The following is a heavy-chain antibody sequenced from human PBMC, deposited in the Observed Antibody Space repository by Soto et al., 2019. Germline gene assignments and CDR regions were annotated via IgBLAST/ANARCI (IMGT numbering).Heavy chain of an antibody. V-gene: IGHV1-46*01. J-gene: IGHJ4*02. Sequence: QVQLVQSGAEVKKPGASVKVSCKASGYTFTSYYMHWVRQAPGQGLEWMGIINPSGGSTSYAQKFQGRDNMTRDTSTSTVYMELSSLRSEDTAVYYCARLRYFDWSLPYVTGYWGQGTLVTVSS. D-gene: IGHD3-9*01. CDR2: INPSGGST. CDR1: GYTFTSYY. CDR3: ARLRYFDWSLPYVTGY.